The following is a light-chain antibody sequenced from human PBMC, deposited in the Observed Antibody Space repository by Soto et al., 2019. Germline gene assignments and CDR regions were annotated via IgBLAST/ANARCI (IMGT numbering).Light chain of an antibody. CDR1: QDVGRY. CDR3: QHYKNYPWT. J-gene: IGKJ1*01. V-gene: IGKV1-8*01. Sequence: AIRMTQTPSSRSASAGDRVAIACRASQDVGRYLAWYQQKPGQAPKLLIYGASTLQSGVPSRFSGGGSGTDFTLTISCLQSEDFATYYCQHYKNYPWTFGQGTKVEIK. CDR2: GAS.